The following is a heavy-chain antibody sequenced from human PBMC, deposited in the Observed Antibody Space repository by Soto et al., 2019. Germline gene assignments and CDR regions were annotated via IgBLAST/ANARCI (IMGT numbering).Heavy chain of an antibody. CDR2: VSHDGSLY. CDR1: GFTFSSCA. V-gene: IGHV3-30*18. CDR3: VKDRSDTWSFDY. J-gene: IGHJ4*02. Sequence: QVQLVESGGGVVQPGRSLRLSCAASGFTFSSCAMHCVRQVPGKGLEWLAVVSHDGSLYPYADSVKGRFSISRDNSRKTLYLQMNSLRPEDTAVYYCVKDRSDTWSFDYWGQGTLVTVSS. D-gene: IGHD2-8*02.